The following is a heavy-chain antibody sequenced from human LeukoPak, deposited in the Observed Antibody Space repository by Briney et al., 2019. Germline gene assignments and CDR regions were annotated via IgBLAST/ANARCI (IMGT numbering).Heavy chain of an antibody. D-gene: IGHD3-3*01. Sequence: SETLSLTCTVSGGSISSYYWSWIRQPPGKGLEWIGYIYYSGSTNYNPSLKSRVTISVDTSKNQFSLKLSSVTAADTAVHYCARDRYDFWSGYYYYYGMDVWGQGTTVTVSS. CDR1: GGSISSYY. J-gene: IGHJ6*02. CDR2: IYYSGST. V-gene: IGHV4-59*01. CDR3: ARDRYDFWSGYYYYYGMDV.